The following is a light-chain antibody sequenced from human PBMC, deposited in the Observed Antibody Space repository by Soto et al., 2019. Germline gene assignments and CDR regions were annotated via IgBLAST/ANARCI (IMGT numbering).Light chain of an antibody. CDR1: QSLLHSNGYNY. CDR2: KAS. Sequence: MTPSPLSLPVTPGEPASISCRSSQSLLHSNGYNYLAWYQQKPGKAPKLLIYKASSLESGVPSRFSGSGSGTEFTLTISSLQPDDFATYYCQQYNSYSGTFGQGTKVDIK. CDR3: QQYNSYSGT. J-gene: IGKJ1*01. V-gene: IGKV1-5*03.